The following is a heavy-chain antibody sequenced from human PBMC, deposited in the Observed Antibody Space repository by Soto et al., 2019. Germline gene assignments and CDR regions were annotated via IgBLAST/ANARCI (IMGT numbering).Heavy chain of an antibody. V-gene: IGHV1-69*13. J-gene: IGHJ6*02. CDR1: GGTFSSYA. D-gene: IGHD2-2*01. Sequence: SVKVSCKASGGTFSSYAISWVRQAPGQGLEWMGGIIPIFGTANYAQKFQGRVTITADESTSTAYMELSSLRSEDTAVYYCAGSDIVVVPAARQYYYYGMDVWGQGTTVTVSS. CDR3: AGSDIVVVPAARQYYYYGMDV. CDR2: IIPIFGTA.